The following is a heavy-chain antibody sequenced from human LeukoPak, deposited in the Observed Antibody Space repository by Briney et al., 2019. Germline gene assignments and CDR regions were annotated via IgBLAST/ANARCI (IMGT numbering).Heavy chain of an antibody. V-gene: IGHV4-34*01. Sequence: SETLSLTCAVYGGSFSGYYWSWIRQPPGKGLEWIGEINHSGSTNYNPSLKSRVTISVDTSKNQFSLKLSSVTAADTAVYYCAREDRWIQLWPNDAFDIWGQGTMVTVSS. D-gene: IGHD5-18*01. CDR2: INHSGST. CDR3: AREDRWIQLWPNDAFDI. J-gene: IGHJ3*02. CDR1: GGSFSGYY.